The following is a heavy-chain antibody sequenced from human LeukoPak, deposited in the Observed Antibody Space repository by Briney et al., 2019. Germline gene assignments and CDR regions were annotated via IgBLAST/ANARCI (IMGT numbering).Heavy chain of an antibody. CDR3: ARGGLRGYYYGSGSYYNSPPKRDWFDP. J-gene: IGHJ5*02. Sequence: SETLSLTCTVSGGSISSGGYYWSWIRQHPGKGLEWIGYIYYSGSTYYNPSLKSRVTISVDTSKNQFSLKLSSVTAADTAVYYCARGGLRGYYYGSGSYYNSPPKRDWFDPWGQGTLVTVSS. CDR2: IYYSGST. CDR1: GGSISSGGYY. V-gene: IGHV4-31*03. D-gene: IGHD3-10*01.